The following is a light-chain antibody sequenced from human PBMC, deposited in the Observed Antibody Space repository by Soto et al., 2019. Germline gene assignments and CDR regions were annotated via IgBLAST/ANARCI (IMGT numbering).Light chain of an antibody. J-gene: IGKJ1*01. CDR3: QQYNDYSWT. V-gene: IGKV1-5*03. CDR2: KAS. Sequence: IQMTQSPSTLSASVGDRVAITCRASQSIGIWLAWYQQKPGKAPRFLIYKASILESGVPSRFSGSGYGTEFPLTISSLQPDYFVTYYCQQYNDYSWTFGQGTKVEIK. CDR1: QSIGIW.